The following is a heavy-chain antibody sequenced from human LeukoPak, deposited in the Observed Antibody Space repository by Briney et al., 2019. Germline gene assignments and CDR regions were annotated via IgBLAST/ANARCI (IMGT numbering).Heavy chain of an antibody. D-gene: IGHD6-13*01. CDR3: ARVWQQLVQY. Sequence: GGSLRLSCAASGFTFSSYEMNWVRQAPGKGLEWVSYISSSGSPKYYADSVKGRFTISRDNAKNSLYLQMNSLRAEDTAVYYCARVWQQLVQYWGQGTLVTVSS. CDR1: GFTFSSYE. CDR2: ISSSGSPK. V-gene: IGHV3-48*03. J-gene: IGHJ4*02.